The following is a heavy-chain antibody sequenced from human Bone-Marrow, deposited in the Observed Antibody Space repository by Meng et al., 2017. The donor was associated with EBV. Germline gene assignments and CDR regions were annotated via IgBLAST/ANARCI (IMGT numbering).Heavy chain of an antibody. Sequence: QGQVLQWGAGLLTPSEPLSLTCAVYGGSFSGYYWPWIRQPPGKGLEWIGEINHSGSTNYNPSLKSRVTISVDTSKNQFSLKLSSVTAADTAVYYCATQRRDTDWFDPWGQGTLVTVSS. CDR3: ATQRRDTDWFDP. D-gene: IGHD6-25*01. V-gene: IGHV4-34*01. CDR1: GGSFSGYY. J-gene: IGHJ5*02. CDR2: INHSGST.